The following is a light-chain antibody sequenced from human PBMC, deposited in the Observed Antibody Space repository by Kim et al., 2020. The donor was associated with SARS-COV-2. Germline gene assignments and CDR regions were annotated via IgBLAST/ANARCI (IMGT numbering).Light chain of an antibody. Sequence: DIQMTQSPSTLSASVGDRVTITCRASHSISSWLAWYQQKAGKAPKVLIYKASTLESGVPSRFSGSGAGTELTLTITSLQPDDFATYNCKQYSSYPYTCGQGPKREI. CDR2: KAS. V-gene: IGKV1-5*03. J-gene: IGKJ2*01. CDR1: HSISSW. CDR3: KQYSSYPYT.